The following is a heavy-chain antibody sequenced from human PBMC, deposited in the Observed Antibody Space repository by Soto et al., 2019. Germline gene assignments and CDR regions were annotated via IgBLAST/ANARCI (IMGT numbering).Heavy chain of an antibody. CDR3: ATPRTKEQLNAAFDI. Sequence: SETLSLTCTVSGGSISSSSYYWGWIRQPPGKGLEWIGSIYYSGSTYYNPSLKSRVTISVDTSKNQFSLKLSSVTAADTAVYYCATPRTKEQLNAAFDIWGQGTMVTVSS. V-gene: IGHV4-39*01. J-gene: IGHJ3*02. D-gene: IGHD6-6*01. CDR1: GGSISSSSYY. CDR2: IYYSGST.